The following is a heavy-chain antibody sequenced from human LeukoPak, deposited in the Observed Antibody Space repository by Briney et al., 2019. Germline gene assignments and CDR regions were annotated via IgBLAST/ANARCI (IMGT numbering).Heavy chain of an antibody. Sequence: GGSLRLSCAASGFTFSSYAMSWVRQAPGKGLEWVSAISGSGGSTYYAASVKGRFTISRDNSKNTLYLKMNSLRAEDTAVYYCAKGSPFRYCSGGSCYPDPWGQGTLVTASS. CDR2: ISGSGGST. CDR3: AKGSPFRYCSGGSCYPDP. D-gene: IGHD2-15*01. CDR1: GFTFSSYA. V-gene: IGHV3-23*01. J-gene: IGHJ5*02.